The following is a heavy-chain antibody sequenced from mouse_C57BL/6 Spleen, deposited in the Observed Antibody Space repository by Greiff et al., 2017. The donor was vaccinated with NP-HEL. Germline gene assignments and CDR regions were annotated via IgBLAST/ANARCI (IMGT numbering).Heavy chain of an antibody. Sequence: VQLQQPGAELVMPGASVKLSCKASGYTFTSYWMHWVKQRPGQGLEWIGEIDPSDSYTNYNQKFKGKSTLTVDKSSSTAYMQLSSLTSEDSAVYYCARRTNWDDAMDYWGQGTSVTVSS. D-gene: IGHD4-1*01. CDR3: ARRTNWDDAMDY. CDR2: IDPSDSYT. J-gene: IGHJ4*01. CDR1: GYTFTSYW. V-gene: IGHV1-69*01.